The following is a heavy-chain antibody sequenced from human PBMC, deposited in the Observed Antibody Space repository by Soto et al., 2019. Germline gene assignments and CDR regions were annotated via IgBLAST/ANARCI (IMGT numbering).Heavy chain of an antibody. Sequence: LLESGGRVVQPGMSLRRSCAASEFTFSNDAMHWVRQAPGKGLQWLAVISYDGNTTYYADSVQGRFTISRDNSRDPLFLHMNSLSPEDTALYYCALAGTSQLLCHWCPGTLVTFAS. V-gene: IGHV3-30*04. D-gene: IGHD1-1*01. CDR1: EFTFSNDA. CDR3: ALAGTSQLLCH. CDR2: ISYDGNTT. J-gene: IGHJ4*02.